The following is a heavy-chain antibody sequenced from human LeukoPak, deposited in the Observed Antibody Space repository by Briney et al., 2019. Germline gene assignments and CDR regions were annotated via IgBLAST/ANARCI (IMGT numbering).Heavy chain of an antibody. D-gene: IGHD2-2*01. V-gene: IGHV3-23*01. CDR2: ISGSGGST. J-gene: IGHJ4*02. Sequence: GRTLRLSRAASGFTINNYTMRWVAPGPGKRPDRVLAISGSGGSTYYADSVKGRFTISRDNSKNTLYLQMNSLRAEDTAVYYCAKGYCSSTSCYRYWGQGTLVTVSS. CDR3: AKGYCSSTSCYRY. CDR1: GFTINNYT.